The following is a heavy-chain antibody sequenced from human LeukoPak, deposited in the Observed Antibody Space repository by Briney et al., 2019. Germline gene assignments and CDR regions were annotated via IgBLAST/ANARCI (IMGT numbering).Heavy chain of an antibody. J-gene: IGHJ4*02. CDR2: ISGSGGST. CDR1: GFTFSSYA. D-gene: IGHD2-2*01. Sequence: GGSLRLSCAASGFTFSSYAMSWVRQAPGKGLEWVSAISGSGGSTYYADSVKGRFTISRDNSKNTLYLQMNSLRAEDTAVYYCAKDLVMDCSSTSCPFDYWGQGTLATVSS. CDR3: AKDLVMDCSSTSCPFDY. V-gene: IGHV3-23*01.